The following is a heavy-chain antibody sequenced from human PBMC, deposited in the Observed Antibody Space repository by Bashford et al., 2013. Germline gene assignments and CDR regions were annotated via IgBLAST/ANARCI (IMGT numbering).Heavy chain of an antibody. CDR2: LYSGGSA. Sequence: VRQAPGKGLEWVSVLYSGGSAYYADSVKGRFTISSDKSKNTLYLQMNSLRAEDTAVYYCARSVVTYCSGGRCPSWFDPWGQGTLVTVSS. J-gene: IGHJ5*02. CDR3: ARSVVTYCSGGRCPSWFDP. D-gene: IGHD2-15*01. V-gene: IGHV3-53*01.